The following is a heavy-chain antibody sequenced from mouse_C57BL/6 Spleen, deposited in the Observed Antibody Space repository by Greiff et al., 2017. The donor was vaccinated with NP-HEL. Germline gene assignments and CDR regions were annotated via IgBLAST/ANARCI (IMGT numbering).Heavy chain of an antibody. CDR3: AREDLYSNYGAWFAY. J-gene: IGHJ3*01. CDR1: GFTFSSYG. V-gene: IGHV5-6*01. D-gene: IGHD2-5*01. CDR2: ISSGGSYT. Sequence: DVHLVESGGDLVKPGGSLKLSCAASGFTFSSYGMSWVRQTPDKRLEWVATISSGGSYTYYPDSVKGRFTISRDNAKNTLYLQMSSLKSEDTAMYYCAREDLYSNYGAWFAYWGQGTLVTVSA.